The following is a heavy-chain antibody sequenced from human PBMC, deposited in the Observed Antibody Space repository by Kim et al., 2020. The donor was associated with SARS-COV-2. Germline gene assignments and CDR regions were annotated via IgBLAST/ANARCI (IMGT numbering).Heavy chain of an antibody. CDR2: FSYSGTT. D-gene: IGHD3-10*01. Sequence: SETLSLTCSVSGASIKNSDSYWGWIRQSPGKGLEWFGSFSYSGTTYYNPSLKSRVTISVDTSNNHLSLTMRSATAADTALYYCARQAPRLLWFGALGDFDHWGQETLVAVSS. J-gene: IGHJ4*02. CDR1: GASIKNSDSY. V-gene: IGHV4-39*01. CDR3: ARQAPRLLWFGALGDFDH.